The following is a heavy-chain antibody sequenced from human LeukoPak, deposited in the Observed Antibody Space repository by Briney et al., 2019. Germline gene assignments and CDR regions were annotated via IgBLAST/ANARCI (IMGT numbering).Heavy chain of an antibody. J-gene: IGHJ4*02. CDR2: MNPNSGNT. Sequence: ASVKVSCKASGYTFTSYDINWVRQATGQGLEWMGWMNPNSGNTGYAQRFQGRVTMTRDTSISTAYMELSNLGPEDTAVYYCARGKSGYGDYADYWGQGTLVTVSS. CDR1: GYTFTSYD. D-gene: IGHD5-12*01. CDR3: ARGKSGYGDYADY. V-gene: IGHV1-8*01.